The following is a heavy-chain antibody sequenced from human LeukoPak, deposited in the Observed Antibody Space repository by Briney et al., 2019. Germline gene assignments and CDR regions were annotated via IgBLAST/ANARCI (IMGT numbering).Heavy chain of an antibody. D-gene: IGHD2/OR15-2a*01. V-gene: IGHV1-18*04. CDR2: ISAYNGNT. CDR3: ARDPSFQNPFPIDY. Sequence: EASVKVSCKASGYTFTGYYMHWVRQAPGQGLEWMGWISAYNGNTNYAQKLQGRVTMTTDTSTSTAYMELRSLRSDDTAVYYCARDPSFQNPFPIDYWGQGTLVTVSS. CDR1: GYTFTGYY. J-gene: IGHJ4*02.